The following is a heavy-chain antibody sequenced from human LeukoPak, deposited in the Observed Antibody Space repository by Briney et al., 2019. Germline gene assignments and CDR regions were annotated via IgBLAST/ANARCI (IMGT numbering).Heavy chain of an antibody. CDR3: ARDLRAVAGPEDY. CDR1: GYSFTSSG. J-gene: IGHJ4*02. D-gene: IGHD6-19*01. Sequence: ASVKISCKGVGYSFTSSGISWVRQAPGQGLEWMGWISAYNGNTNYAQKLQGRVTMTTDTSTSTAYMELRSLRSDDTAVYYCARDLRAVAGPEDYWGQGTLVTVSS. V-gene: IGHV1-18*01. CDR2: ISAYNGNT.